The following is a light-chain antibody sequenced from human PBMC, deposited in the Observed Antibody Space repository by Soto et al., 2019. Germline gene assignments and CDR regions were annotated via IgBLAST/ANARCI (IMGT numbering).Light chain of an antibody. J-gene: IGLJ3*02. CDR3: SSYADSDSLL. V-gene: IGLV2-8*01. CDR2: EVT. Sequence: QSALTQPPSTSGSPGQSVTISCTGTSSDVGSYNYVSWYQQHPGKVPKLIIYEVTRRPSGVPYRFSGSKSGNTASLTVSGLQPEDEADYYCSSYADSDSLLFGGGTQLTVL. CDR1: SSDVGSYNY.